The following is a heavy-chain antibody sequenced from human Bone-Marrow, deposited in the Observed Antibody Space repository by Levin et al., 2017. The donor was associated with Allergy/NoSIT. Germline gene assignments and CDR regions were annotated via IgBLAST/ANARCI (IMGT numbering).Heavy chain of an antibody. CDR3: ARQDYVWGRDY. Sequence: LSGGSLRLSCAASGFTVINNYMTWVRQAPGKGLEWVSLIYSGGSTYYADSVKGRFTISRDNSKNTVYLQMNSLRVEDTAVYYCARQDYVWGRDYWGQGTLVTVSS. D-gene: IGHD3-16*01. CDR1: GFTVINNY. J-gene: IGHJ4*02. CDR2: IYSGGST. V-gene: IGHV3-66*04.